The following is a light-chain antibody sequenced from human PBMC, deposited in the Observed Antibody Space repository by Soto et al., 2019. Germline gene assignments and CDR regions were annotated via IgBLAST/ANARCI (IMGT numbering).Light chain of an antibody. CDR1: SSDVGGYNY. CDR2: DVS. V-gene: IGLV2-14*01. J-gene: IGLJ1*01. Sequence: QSVLTQPASVSGSHGQSITISCTGTSSDVGGYNYVSWYQQYPGKAPKLMIYDVSNRPSEVSNRFFGSKSGNTASLTISGLQAEDEADYYCSAYTSSSTYVFGAGTKVTVL. CDR3: SAYTSSSTYV.